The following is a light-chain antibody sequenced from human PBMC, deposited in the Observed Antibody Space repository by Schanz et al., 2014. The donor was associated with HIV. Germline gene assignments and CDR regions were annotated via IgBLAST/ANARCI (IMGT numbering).Light chain of an antibody. CDR1: QSISSY. J-gene: IGKJ3*01. Sequence: DIQMTQSPSSLSASVGDRVTITCRASQSISSYLNWYQQKPGKAPKLLIYAASSLQSGVPSRFSGSGSGTDFTLTISSLQVEDFATYFCQQSYSIPFTFGPGSKVEIK. CDR3: QQSYSIPFT. CDR2: AAS. V-gene: IGKV1-39*01.